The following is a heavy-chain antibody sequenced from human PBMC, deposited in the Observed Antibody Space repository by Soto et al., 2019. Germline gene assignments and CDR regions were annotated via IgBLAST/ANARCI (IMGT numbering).Heavy chain of an antibody. CDR2: IYYSGSS. V-gene: IGHV4-31*03. CDR3: ARGDSTDCSNGVCSFFYNHDMDV. J-gene: IGHJ6*02. Sequence: SETLSLTCTVSGGSISSGGYYWSWIRQHPGKGLEWIGYIYYSGSSYYNPSLKSRVTISVDTSKNQFSLKLTRLTSDDTAIYYCARGDSTDCSNGVCSFFYNHDMDVWGQGTTVTVSS. D-gene: IGHD2-8*01. CDR1: GGSISSGGYY.